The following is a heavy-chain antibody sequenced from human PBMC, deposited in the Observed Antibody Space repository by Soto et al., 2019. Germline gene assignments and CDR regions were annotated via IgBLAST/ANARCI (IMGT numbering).Heavy chain of an antibody. CDR1: GYTFTTYG. V-gene: IGHV1-18*01. D-gene: IGHD2-15*01. CDR2: ISAYNGNT. Sequence: ASVKVSCKASGYTFTTYGISWVRQAPGQGLEWMGWISAYNGNTNYAQKLQGRVTMTKDTSTSTAYMELRSLRSDDTAVYYCARDHGYCSGGTCYPRYWGQGTLVTVSS. J-gene: IGHJ4*02. CDR3: ARDHGYCSGGTCYPRY.